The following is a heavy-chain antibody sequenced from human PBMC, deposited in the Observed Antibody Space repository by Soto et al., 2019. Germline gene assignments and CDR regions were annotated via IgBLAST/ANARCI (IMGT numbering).Heavy chain of an antibody. CDR3: AKGRGGSGSLTPRVDF. D-gene: IGHD3-10*01. J-gene: IGHJ4*02. Sequence: EVQLLESGGGLVQPGGSLRLSCAASGFTFNNYAMTWVRQAPGKGLEWVSAISGGGDTTSYADSVKGRFTVSRDGSKNTLYLQMSGLRAEDPALYSCAKGRGGSGSLTPRVDFWGQGTLVTVSS. CDR1: GFTFNNYA. V-gene: IGHV3-23*01. CDR2: ISGGGDTT.